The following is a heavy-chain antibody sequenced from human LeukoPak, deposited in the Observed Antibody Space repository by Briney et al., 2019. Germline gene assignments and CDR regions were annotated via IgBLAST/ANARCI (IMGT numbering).Heavy chain of an antibody. CDR2: INPNSGGT. CDR3: ARRKAYGSGSYSPPEYYYYYYYMDV. Sequence: ASVTVSCKASGYTFTGYYMHLVRQAPGQRLEWMGWINPNSGGTNYAQKFQGRVTMTRDTSISTAYMELRILRSDDTAVYYCARRKAYGSGSYSPPEYYYYYYYMDVWGKGTTVTISS. CDR1: GYTFTGYY. V-gene: IGHV1-2*02. D-gene: IGHD3-10*01. J-gene: IGHJ6*03.